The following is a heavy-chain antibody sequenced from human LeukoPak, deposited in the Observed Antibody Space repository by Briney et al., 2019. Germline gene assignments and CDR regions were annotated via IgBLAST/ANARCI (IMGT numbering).Heavy chain of an antibody. V-gene: IGHV4-59*08. CDR3: ARSPPEGYDFWSGYYPYFDY. CDR1: GGSISSYY. Sequence: SSETLSLTCTVSGGSISSYYWSWLRQPPGKGLEWIGYIYYSGSTNYNPSLKTRVTISVDTSKNQFSLKLSSVTAADTAVYYCARSPPEGYDFWSGYYPYFDYWGQGTLVTVSS. CDR2: IYYSGST. J-gene: IGHJ4*02. D-gene: IGHD3-3*01.